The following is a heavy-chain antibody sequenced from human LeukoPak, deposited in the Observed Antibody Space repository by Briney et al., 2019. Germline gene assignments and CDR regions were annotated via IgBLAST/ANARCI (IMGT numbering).Heavy chain of an antibody. CDR3: AKMGDQWVSMDS. CDR1: GFSFDDYA. V-gene: IGHV3-43*02. Sequence: GGSLRLSCAASGFSFDDYAMNWVRQAPGKGLEWVSLISGLGDIIHYADSVKGRLTISRDNSRNSLYLQMNSLTTEDTAFYYCAKMGDQWVSMDSWGRGTLVTVSS. D-gene: IGHD3-16*01. J-gene: IGHJ4*02. CDR2: ISGLGDII.